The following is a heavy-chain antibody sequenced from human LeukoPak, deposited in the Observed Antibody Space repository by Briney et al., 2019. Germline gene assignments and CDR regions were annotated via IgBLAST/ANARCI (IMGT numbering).Heavy chain of an antibody. CDR3: ARVKVSWIFGVVIIPDAFDI. Sequence: SQTLSLTCAISGDSVSSNSAAWTWIRQSPSRGLEWLGRTYYRSKWYNDYAVSVKSRITINPDTSKNQFSLQLNSVTPEDTAVYYCARVKVSWIFGVVIIPDAFDIWGQGTMVTVSS. CDR1: GDSVSSNSAA. D-gene: IGHD3-3*01. V-gene: IGHV6-1*01. CDR2: TYYRSKWYN. J-gene: IGHJ3*02.